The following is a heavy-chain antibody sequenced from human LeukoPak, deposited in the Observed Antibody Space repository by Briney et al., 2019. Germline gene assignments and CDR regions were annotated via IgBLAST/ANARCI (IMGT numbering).Heavy chain of an antibody. D-gene: IGHD4-11*01. CDR2: VYYSGSA. CDR3: ARDGSNWSNDYYHGVDV. CDR1: GGSISSGGYY. V-gene: IGHV4-61*08. Sequence: SETLSLTCTVSGGSISSGGYYWSWIRQPPGKGLEWLGYVYYSGSATYNPSLKSRVTISVDTSKNQFSLRLSSVTAADTAVYYCARDGSNWSNDYYHGVDVWGQGTTVTVSS. J-gene: IGHJ6*02.